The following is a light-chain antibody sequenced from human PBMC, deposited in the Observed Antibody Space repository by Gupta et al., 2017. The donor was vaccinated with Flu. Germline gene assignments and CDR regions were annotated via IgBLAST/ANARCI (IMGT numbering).Light chain of an antibody. J-gene: IGKJ4*01. Sequence: TMSLSPGERATLSCRASQIVSSSYLAWYQQKPGQAPRLLIYGASSRATGTPDRFRRSGSGTDFTLTISRLEPEDFAVYYCQLYGSSPPLTFGGGTKVEIK. CDR1: QIVSSSY. CDR3: QLYGSSPPLT. V-gene: IGKV3-20*01. CDR2: GAS.